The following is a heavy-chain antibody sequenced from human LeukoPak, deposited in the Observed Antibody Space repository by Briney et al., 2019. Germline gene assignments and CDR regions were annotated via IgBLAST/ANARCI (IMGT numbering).Heavy chain of an antibody. Sequence: PGGSLRLSCTASGFSFDDYAMHWVRQAPGKGLEWVAGISWNSGTFDYVDSVKGRFTSSRDNAKNSLYLQMNSLRAEDTAVYYCAKPLIVVVITSAFDIWGQGTMVTVSS. CDR3: AKPLIVVVITSAFDI. CDR2: ISWNSGTF. D-gene: IGHD3-22*01. V-gene: IGHV3-9*01. J-gene: IGHJ3*02. CDR1: GFSFDDYA.